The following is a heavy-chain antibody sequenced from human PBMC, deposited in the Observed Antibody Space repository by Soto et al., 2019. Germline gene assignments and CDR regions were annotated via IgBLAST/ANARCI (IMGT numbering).Heavy chain of an antibody. Sequence: QVQLVESGGGVVQPGRSLRLSCAASGFTFSSYAMHWVRQAPGKGLEWVAVISYDGSNKYYADSEKGRFTISRDNSKNTLYLQMNSLRAEDTAVYYCARAPIHYYDRDGGMDVWGQGTTVTVSS. J-gene: IGHJ6*02. CDR3: ARAPIHYYDRDGGMDV. CDR2: ISYDGSNK. CDR1: GFTFSSYA. V-gene: IGHV3-30-3*01. D-gene: IGHD3-22*01.